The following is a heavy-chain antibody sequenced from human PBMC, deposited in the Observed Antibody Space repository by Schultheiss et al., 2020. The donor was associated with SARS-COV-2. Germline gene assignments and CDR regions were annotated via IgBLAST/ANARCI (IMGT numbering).Heavy chain of an antibody. D-gene: IGHD1-26*01. CDR2: INHSGST. J-gene: IGHJ4*02. CDR1: GGSISSYY. Sequence: SETLSLTCTVSGGSISSYYWSWIRQPPGRGLEWIGEINHSGSTNYNPSLKSRVIISVDTSKYQFSLKLNSVTAADTAVYYCARGGSHIDYWGQGTLVTVSS. V-gene: IGHV4-34*01. CDR3: ARGGSHIDY.